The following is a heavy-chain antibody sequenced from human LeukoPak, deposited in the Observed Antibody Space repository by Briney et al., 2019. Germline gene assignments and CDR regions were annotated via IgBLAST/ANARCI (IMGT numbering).Heavy chain of an antibody. Sequence: GGSLRLSCAASGFTFSSYAMSWVRQAPGKGLEWVSAISGSGGSTYYADSVKGRFTISRDNSKNTLYLQMNSLRAEDTAVYYCAKDRPYYYDGSGPPTYFDYWGQGTLVTVSS. J-gene: IGHJ4*02. CDR1: GFTFSSYA. D-gene: IGHD3-22*01. CDR2: ISGSGGST. CDR3: AKDRPYYYDGSGPPTYFDY. V-gene: IGHV3-23*01.